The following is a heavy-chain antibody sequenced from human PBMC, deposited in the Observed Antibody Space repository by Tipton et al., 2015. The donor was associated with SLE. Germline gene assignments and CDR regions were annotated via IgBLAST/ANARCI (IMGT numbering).Heavy chain of an antibody. CDR2: IYPGDSDT. D-gene: IGHD6-19*01. Sequence: QSGAEVKKPGESLKISCKGSGYSFTSYWIGWVRQMPGKGLEWMGIIYPGDSDTRYSPSFQGQVTISADKSISTAYLQWSSLKAAAPAWYYGARAADSSGFDDGGQGARFTVSS. J-gene: IGHJ4*02. CDR3: ARAADSSGFDD. V-gene: IGHV5-51*01. CDR1: GYSFTSYW.